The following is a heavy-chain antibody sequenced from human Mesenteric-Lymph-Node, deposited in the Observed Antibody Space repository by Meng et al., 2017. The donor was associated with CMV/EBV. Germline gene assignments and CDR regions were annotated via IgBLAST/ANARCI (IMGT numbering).Heavy chain of an antibody. CDR2: ISGQNGHT. V-gene: IGHV1-18*01. D-gene: IGHD1-7*01. CDR1: GYTFSSYA. J-gene: IGHJ4*02. CDR3: ARDPINWNYPQIEIDY. Sequence: ASVKVSCKASGYTFSSYAITWVRQAPGQGLEWMGWISGQNGHTKYEQKLQGRVTMTRDTSTSTAYMELRSLRSDDTAVYYCARDPINWNYPQIEIDYWGQGTLVTVSS.